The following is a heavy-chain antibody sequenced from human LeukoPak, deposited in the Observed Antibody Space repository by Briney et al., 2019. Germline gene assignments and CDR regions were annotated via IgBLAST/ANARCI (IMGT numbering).Heavy chain of an antibody. V-gene: IGHV3-49*04. CDR1: GFTFGDYT. D-gene: IGHD2-2*01. CDR2: IRSEAYGGTT. J-gene: IGHJ4*02. CDR3: ARDGCGSTSCYPVFDF. Sequence: PGGSLRLSCTASGFTFGDYTMSWVRQAPGKGLEWVGFIRSEAYGGTTEYAASVKGRFTISRDGSKSIAYLQMNSLKTEDTAMYYCARDGCGSTSCYPVFDFWGQGTLVTVSS.